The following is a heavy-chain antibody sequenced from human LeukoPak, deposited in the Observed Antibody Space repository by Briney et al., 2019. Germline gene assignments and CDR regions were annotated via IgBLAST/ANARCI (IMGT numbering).Heavy chain of an antibody. D-gene: IGHD6-13*01. J-gene: IGHJ4*02. CDR3: ARDVGSSSSSWASDY. Sequence: SETLSLTCAGSCYYISSGYYWGWIRQPPGKGLEGVGSIYHSGSTYYNPSLKSRVTISVDTSKNQFSLKLSSVTAADTAVYYCARDVGSSSSSWASDYWGQGTLVTVSS. CDR2: IYHSGST. CDR1: CYYISSGYY. V-gene: IGHV4-38-2*02.